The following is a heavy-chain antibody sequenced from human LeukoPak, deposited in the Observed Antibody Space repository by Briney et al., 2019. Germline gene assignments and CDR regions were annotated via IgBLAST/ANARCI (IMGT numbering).Heavy chain of an antibody. J-gene: IGHJ6*02. CDR3: AKEMGYCSSTSCSYYYYGMDV. CDR2: IWYDGSNK. CDR1: GFTFSSYG. Sequence: PGGSLRLSCAASGFTFSSYGMHWVRQAPGKGLEWVAVIWYDGSNKYYADSVKGRFTISRDNSKNTLYLQMNSLRAEDTAVYYCAKEMGYCSSTSCSYYYYGMDVWGQGTTVTVSS. V-gene: IGHV3-33*06. D-gene: IGHD2-2*01.